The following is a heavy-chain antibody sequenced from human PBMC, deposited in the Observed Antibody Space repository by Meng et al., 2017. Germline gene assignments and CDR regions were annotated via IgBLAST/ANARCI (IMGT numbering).Heavy chain of an antibody. J-gene: IGHJ4*02. CDR2: INHSGST. CDR1: GGSFSGYY. D-gene: IGHD2-15*01. CDR3: AREVVAALDY. V-gene: IGHV4-34*01. Sequence: QRWGAGSLKPSGALSLTCAGYGGSFSGYYWSWIRQPPGKGLEWIGEINHSGSTNYNPSLKSRVTISVDTSKNQFSLKLSSVTAADTAVYYCAREVVAALDYWGQGTLVTVSS.